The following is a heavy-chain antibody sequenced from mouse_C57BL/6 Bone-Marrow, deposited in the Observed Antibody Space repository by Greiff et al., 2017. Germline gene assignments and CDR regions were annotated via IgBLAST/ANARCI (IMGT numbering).Heavy chain of an antibody. J-gene: IGHJ4*01. CDR2: IWGDGST. V-gene: IGHV2-3*01. Sequence: VKVVESGPGLVAPSQSLSFTCTVSGFSLTSYGVSWVRQPPGKGLEWLGVIWGDGSTNYHSALIPRLSISKDNAKSQVFLRLNSLPTDDTATYYCAKPAMDYWGQGTSVTVSS. CDR3: AKPAMDY. CDR1: GFSLTSYG.